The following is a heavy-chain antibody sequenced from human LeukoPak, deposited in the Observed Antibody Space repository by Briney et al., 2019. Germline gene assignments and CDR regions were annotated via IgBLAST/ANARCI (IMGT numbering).Heavy chain of an antibody. V-gene: IGHV3-43*01. CDR2: ISGVGGGT. CDR1: VVTFADDT. J-gene: IGHJ4*02. Sequence: GGTLRLSSALSVVTFADDTMQSVCQAPGKSVWRVSLISGVGGGTYSTHSVKGRFTISRDNSKNSLYLQMNSLRTEDTGLYYCAKDGRWLQQYYFDYWGQGTLVTVSS. CDR3: AKDGRWLQQYYFDY. D-gene: IGHD5-24*01.